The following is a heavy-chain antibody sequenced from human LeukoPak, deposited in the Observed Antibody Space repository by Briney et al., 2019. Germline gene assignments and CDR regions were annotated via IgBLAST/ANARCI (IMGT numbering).Heavy chain of an antibody. Sequence: SETLSLTCTVSGGSISSGDYYWSWIRQPPGKGLEWIAYMYYGGSTYYNPSLKSRVTMSADTSKNQLSLKLSSVTAADTAVYYCARPYYYDSRIDPWGQGSLVTVSS. J-gene: IGHJ5*02. CDR3: ARPYYYDSRIDP. CDR2: MYYGGST. CDR1: GGSISSGDYY. D-gene: IGHD3-22*01. V-gene: IGHV4-30-4*01.